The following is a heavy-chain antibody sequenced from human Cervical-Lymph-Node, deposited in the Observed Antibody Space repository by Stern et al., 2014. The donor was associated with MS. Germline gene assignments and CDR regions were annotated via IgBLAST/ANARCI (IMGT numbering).Heavy chain of an antibody. CDR3: AKDVVRSDRPYYYYYGMDV. J-gene: IGHJ6*02. CDR1: GFTLSYYG. CDR2: MAYVGSKK. D-gene: IGHD2-15*01. V-gene: IGHV3-30*18. Sequence: VQLVESGGGVVQPGKSLRLSCAASGFTLSYYGMHWVRQVPGKGLEWGAVMAYVGSKKYYADSVKGRFTISRDNSKNTLYLQMNSLRPDDTAVYYCAKDVVRSDRPYYYYYGMDVWGQGTTVTVSS.